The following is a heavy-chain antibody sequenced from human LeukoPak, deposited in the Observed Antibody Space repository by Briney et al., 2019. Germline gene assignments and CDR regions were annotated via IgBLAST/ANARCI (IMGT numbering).Heavy chain of an antibody. V-gene: IGHV3-20*04. D-gene: IGHD3-22*01. CDR1: GFTFNDYG. CDR2: INWNGGNT. Sequence: GGSLRLSCAASGFTFNDYGMSWVRQDPGKGLEWVSGINWNGGNTGYADSVRGRFTISRDNAKNSLYLQMNSLRAEDTALYYCARDKHYYDSSNYVWGQGTLVTVSS. J-gene: IGHJ4*02. CDR3: ARDKHYYDSSNYV.